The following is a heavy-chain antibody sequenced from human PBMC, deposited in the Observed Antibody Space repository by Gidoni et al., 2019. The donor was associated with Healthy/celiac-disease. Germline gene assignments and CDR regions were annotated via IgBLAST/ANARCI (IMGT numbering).Heavy chain of an antibody. CDR1: GYSFTSYW. Sequence: EVQLVQSGAEVKKPGESLKISCKGSGYSFTSYWIGWVRQMSGKGLEWMGIIYPGDSDTRYSPSFQGQVTISADKSISTAYLQWSSLKASDTAMYYCARHRLQYYYYYGMDVWGQGTTVTVSS. J-gene: IGHJ6*02. CDR3: ARHRLQYYYYYGMDV. CDR2: IYPGDSDT. D-gene: IGHD6-25*01. V-gene: IGHV5-51*01.